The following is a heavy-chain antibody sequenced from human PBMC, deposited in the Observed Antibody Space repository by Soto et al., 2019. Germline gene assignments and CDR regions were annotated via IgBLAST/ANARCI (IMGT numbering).Heavy chain of an antibody. J-gene: IGHJ2*01. CDR3: ARDSASYSSSSGSYWYFDL. D-gene: IGHD6-6*01. Sequence: EVQLVESGGGLVQPGGSLRLSCVASGFTFSSYSMNWVRQAPGKGLEWLSYISSGSATIYYADSVKGRFTISRDNVKNSLHLQMNSLRDDDTAVYYCARDSASYSSSSGSYWYFDLWGRGTLVTVSS. CDR1: GFTFSSYS. V-gene: IGHV3-48*02. CDR2: ISSGSATI.